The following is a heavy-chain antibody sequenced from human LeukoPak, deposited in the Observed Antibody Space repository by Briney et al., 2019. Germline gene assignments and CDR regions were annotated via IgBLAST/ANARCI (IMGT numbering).Heavy chain of an antibody. Sequence: GGSLRLSCAASGFTFSNYWMIWVSQAPGKGLEWVANIKQDDSATNYLDSVKGRFTISRDNAKNSLYLQMNSLRAEDTAVYFCSAALTSAINYWGQGTLVTVSS. CDR2: IKQDDSAT. D-gene: IGHD5-18*01. CDR3: SAALTSAINY. V-gene: IGHV3-7*02. CDR1: GFTFSNYW. J-gene: IGHJ4*02.